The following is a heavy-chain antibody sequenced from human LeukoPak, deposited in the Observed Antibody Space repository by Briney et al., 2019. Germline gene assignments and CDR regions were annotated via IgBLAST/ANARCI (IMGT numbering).Heavy chain of an antibody. J-gene: IGHJ6*03. CDR2: INHGGST. CDR3: AVGAPDREDYYYYMDV. CDR1: GGSFSGYY. V-gene: IGHV4-34*01. D-gene: IGHD1-26*01. Sequence: SETLSLTCAVYGGSFSGYYWSWIRQPPGKGLEWIGEINHGGSTNYNPSLKSRVTISVDTSKNQFSLKLSSVTAADTAVHYCAVGAPDREDYYYYMDVWGKGTTVTVSS.